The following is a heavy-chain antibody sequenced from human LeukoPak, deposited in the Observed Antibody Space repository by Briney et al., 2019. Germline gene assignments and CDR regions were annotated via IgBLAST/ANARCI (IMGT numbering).Heavy chain of an antibody. V-gene: IGHV3-30*18. CDR3: AKEGYYYDSSGYLDY. D-gene: IGHD3-22*01. Sequence: GGSLRLSCAASGFTFSSYGMHWVRQAPGKGLEWVAVMSYDGSNKYYADSVKGRFTISRDNSKNTLYLQMNSLRAEDTAVYYCAKEGYYYDSSGYLDYWGQGTLVTVSS. CDR1: GFTFSSYG. CDR2: MSYDGSNK. J-gene: IGHJ4*02.